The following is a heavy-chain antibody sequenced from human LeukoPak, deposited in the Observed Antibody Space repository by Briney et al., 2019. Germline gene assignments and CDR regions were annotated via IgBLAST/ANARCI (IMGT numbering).Heavy chain of an antibody. CDR3: ARVGYPYYYGSGSYYGVDY. CDR2: IIPILGIA. J-gene: IGHJ4*02. V-gene: IGHV1-69*04. D-gene: IGHD3-10*01. CDR1: GGTFSSYA. Sequence: SVKVSCKASGGTFSSYAISWVRQAPGQGLEWMGRIIPILGIANYAQKFQGRVTITTDKSTSTAYMELSSLRSEDTAVYYCARVGYPYYYGSGSYYGVDYWGQGTLVTVSS.